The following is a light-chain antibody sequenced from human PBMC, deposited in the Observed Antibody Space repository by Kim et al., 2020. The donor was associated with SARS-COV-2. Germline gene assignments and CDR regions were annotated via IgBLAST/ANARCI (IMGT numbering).Light chain of an antibody. V-gene: IGKV1-5*01. CDR3: QQYKSYPIRM. J-gene: IGKJ1*01. CDR2: AVS. CDR1: QSISGW. Sequence: DIQMTQSPSTLSASVGDRVTITCRASQSISGWLAWYQQRPGKAPKLLISAVSTLESGVPSRFSGSGSGTEFSLTISILQPDDFATYDCQQYKSYPIRMFCQGTKVDIK.